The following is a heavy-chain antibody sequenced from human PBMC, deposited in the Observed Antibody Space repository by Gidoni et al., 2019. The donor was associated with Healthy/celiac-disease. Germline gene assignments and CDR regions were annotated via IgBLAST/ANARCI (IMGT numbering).Heavy chain of an antibody. CDR2: IISSCSTI. Sequence: EVQLVESGGGLVKRGGSLRLSCAASGFNFSSYELNWVRQAPGKGLGWVSYIISSCSTIYYADSVKGRFTISRDNAKNSLYLQMNSLRAEDTAVYYCARATVVITPDAFDIWGQGTMVTVSS. V-gene: IGHV3-48*03. D-gene: IGHD3-22*01. J-gene: IGHJ3*02. CDR3: ARATVVITPDAFDI. CDR1: GFNFSSYE.